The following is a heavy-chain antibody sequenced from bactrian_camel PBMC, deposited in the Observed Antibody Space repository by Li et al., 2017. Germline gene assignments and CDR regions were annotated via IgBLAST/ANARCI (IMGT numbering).Heavy chain of an antibody. V-gene: IGHV3S54*01. CDR2: IYTGRNIT. CDR1: GSWYSNHF. Sequence: HVQLVESGGGSVQAGGSLTLSCVVSGSWYSNHFMGWFRQAPGKKREGIAAIYTGRNITSYADSVKGRFTISQDNAENTLYLRVIGLKPEDTATYVCALEGVLSEKWCVGFDHWGQGTQVTVS. CDR3: ALEGVLSEKWCVGFDH. D-gene: IGHD1*01. J-gene: IGHJ4*01.